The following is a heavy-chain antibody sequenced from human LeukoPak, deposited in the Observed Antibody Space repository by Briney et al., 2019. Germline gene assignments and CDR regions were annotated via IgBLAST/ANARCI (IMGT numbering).Heavy chain of an antibody. Sequence: NTSETLSLTCTVPGGSISSSSYYWGWIRQPPGKGLEWIGSIYYSGSTYYNPSLKSRVTISVDTSKNHLSLKLSSVTAADTAVYYCARHDGGWYQAPFAYWGQGTLDTVSS. J-gene: IGHJ4*02. CDR2: IYYSGST. D-gene: IGHD6-19*01. V-gene: IGHV4-39*01. CDR3: ARHDGGWYQAPFAY. CDR1: GGSISSSSYY.